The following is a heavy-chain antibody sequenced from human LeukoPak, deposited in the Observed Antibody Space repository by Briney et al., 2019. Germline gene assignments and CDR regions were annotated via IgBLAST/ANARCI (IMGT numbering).Heavy chain of an antibody. CDR2: IRGNGDT. J-gene: IGHJ4*02. D-gene: IGHD3-10*01. CDR1: GFSFSSNA. Sequence: GGSLRLSCAASGFSFSSNAMSWVRQAPARGLEWVSSIRGNGDTFYADSVKGRFTLSRDDSRNTVYLHLNNLRVEDSAVYYCAKDRRVRGVIYDYWGQGTLVTVSS. V-gene: IGHV3-23*01. CDR3: AKDRRVRGVIYDY.